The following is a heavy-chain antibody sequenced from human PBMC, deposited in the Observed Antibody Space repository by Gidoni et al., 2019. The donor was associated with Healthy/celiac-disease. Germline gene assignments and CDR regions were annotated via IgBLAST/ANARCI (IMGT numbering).Heavy chain of an antibody. V-gene: IGHV3-9*01. J-gene: IGHJ2*01. Sequence: EVQLVESGGGLVQPGRSLRLSCAASGFTFDDYAMHWVRQAPGKGLEWVSGISWNSGSIGYADSVKGRFTIPRDNAKNSLYLQMNSLRAEDTALYYCAKDRSAKGDWYFDLWGRGTLVTVSS. CDR1: GFTFDDYA. CDR3: AKDRSAKGDWYFDL. CDR2: ISWNSGSI.